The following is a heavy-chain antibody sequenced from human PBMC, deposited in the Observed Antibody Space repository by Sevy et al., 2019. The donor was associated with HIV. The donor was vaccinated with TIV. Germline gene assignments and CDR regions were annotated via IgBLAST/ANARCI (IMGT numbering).Heavy chain of an antibody. D-gene: IGHD6-19*01. V-gene: IGHV4-39*01. Sequence: SESLSLTCTVSGASISSSGYYWGWIRQPPGKGLEWIASINYSGITFYNPSLKSRVTISADTSENQFSLRLSSVTAAVTAIYYCAGPILTYTSGWNYFDFWGQGTMVAVSS. CDR2: INYSGIT. J-gene: IGHJ4*02. CDR1: GASISSSGYY. CDR3: AGPILTYTSGWNYFDF.